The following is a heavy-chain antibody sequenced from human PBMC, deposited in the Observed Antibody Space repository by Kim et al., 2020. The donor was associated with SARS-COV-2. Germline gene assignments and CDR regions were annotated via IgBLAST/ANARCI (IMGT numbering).Heavy chain of an antibody. Sequence: ASVKVSCKASGYTFTSYGISWLRQVPGQGLEWMGWISVYNANTNYAQNLQARLTMTTDTSTSTAYMELRSLTSDDTAVYYCARDPAYDSSVYAADYWGQGTLVTVSS. D-gene: IGHD3-22*01. CDR1: GYTFTSYG. V-gene: IGHV1-18*01. CDR3: ARDPAYDSSVYAADY. CDR2: ISVYNANT. J-gene: IGHJ4*02.